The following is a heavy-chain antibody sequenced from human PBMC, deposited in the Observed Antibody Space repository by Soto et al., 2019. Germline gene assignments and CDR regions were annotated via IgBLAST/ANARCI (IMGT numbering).Heavy chain of an antibody. Sequence: ASVKVSCKASGLTFTRSAVQWVRQARGQRLEWIGWIVVGSGNTNYAQKFQERITITRDMSTTTAYMELSGLRSEDTAVYYCATSPTGTQGFDYWGQGTLVTVSS. CDR1: GLTFTRSA. V-gene: IGHV1-58*01. CDR3: ATSPTGTQGFDY. D-gene: IGHD1-1*01. CDR2: IVVGSGNT. J-gene: IGHJ4*02.